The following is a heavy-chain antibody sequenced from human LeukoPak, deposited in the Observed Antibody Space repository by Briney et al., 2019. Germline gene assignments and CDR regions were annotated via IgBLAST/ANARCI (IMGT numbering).Heavy chain of an antibody. J-gene: IGHJ4*02. CDR3: AAGAVTTGNPFDY. V-gene: IGHV1-58*02. CDR1: GFTFTSSA. CDR2: IVVGSGNT. D-gene: IGHD4-17*01. Sequence: SVTVSCKASGFTFTSSAMQWVRQARGQRLEWIGWIVVGSGNTNYAQKFQERVTITRDMSTSTAYMELSSLRSEDTAVYYCAAGAVTTGNPFDYWGQGTLVTVSS.